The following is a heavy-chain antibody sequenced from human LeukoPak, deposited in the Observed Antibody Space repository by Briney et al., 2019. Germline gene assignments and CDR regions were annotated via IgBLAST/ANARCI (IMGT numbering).Heavy chain of an antibody. D-gene: IGHD3-9*01. CDR1: GGSITGSSYY. V-gene: IGHV4-39*02. CDR3: TRGSYDVLTGRSTLGEY. J-gene: IGHJ4*02. CDR2: ISYSGST. Sequence: PSETLSLTCTISGGSITGSSYYWGWIRQSPGKGLEWIGNISYSGSTCYNSSLKSRVTISIDTSKNHFSLRLTSVTASDTAVYFCTRGSYDVLTGRSTLGEYWGQGTLVAVSS.